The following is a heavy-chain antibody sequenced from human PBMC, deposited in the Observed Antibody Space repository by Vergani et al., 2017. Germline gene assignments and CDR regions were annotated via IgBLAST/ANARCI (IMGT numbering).Heavy chain of an antibody. CDR2: IYPGDSDT. D-gene: IGHD2-2*01. Sequence: EVQLVQSGAEVKKPGESLKISCKGSGHSLTSYWIGWARQMPGKGLEWMGLIYPGDSDTRYSPSFQGQVTISADKSISTAYPQWSSLKATDTAMYYCARHLHXSSTSYSRIYYMDVWGKGTTVTVSS. J-gene: IGHJ6*03. CDR3: ARHLHXSSTSYSRIYYMDV. CDR1: GHSLTSYW. V-gene: IGHV5-51*01.